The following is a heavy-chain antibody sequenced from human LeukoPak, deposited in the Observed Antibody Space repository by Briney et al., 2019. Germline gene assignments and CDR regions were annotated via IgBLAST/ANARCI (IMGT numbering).Heavy chain of an antibody. V-gene: IGHV4-39*07. Sequence: SETLSLTCSVSGGSISRNSYYWGWIRQPPGKGLEWIGNIYSTGSTYYNPSLKSRVTISLDTSKNQFSLKLSSVTAADTAIYYCTSAMIDAFDIWGQGTMVTVSS. CDR3: TSAMIDAFDI. J-gene: IGHJ3*02. CDR2: IYSTGST. D-gene: IGHD3-22*01. CDR1: GGSISRNSYY.